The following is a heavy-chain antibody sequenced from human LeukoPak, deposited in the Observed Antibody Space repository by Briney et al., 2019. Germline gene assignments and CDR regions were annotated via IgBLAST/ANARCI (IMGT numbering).Heavy chain of an antibody. J-gene: IGHJ4*02. CDR3: ARLRVAVAGFDY. Sequence: SETLSLTCTLSGGSISSYYWSWIRQPPGKGLEWIGYIYYSGSTNYNPSLKSRVTMSEDTSKNQFSLKLSSVTAADTAVYYCARLRVAVAGFDYWGQGTQVTVSS. CDR2: IYYSGST. CDR1: GGSISSYY. D-gene: IGHD6-19*01. V-gene: IGHV4-59*08.